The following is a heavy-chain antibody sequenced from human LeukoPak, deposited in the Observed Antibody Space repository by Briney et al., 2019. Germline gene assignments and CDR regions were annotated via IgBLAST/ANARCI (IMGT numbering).Heavy chain of an antibody. J-gene: IGHJ4*02. Sequence: SETLSLTCSVSGGSISSYYWSWIRQPPRKGLEWIGHIYSSGSTNYNPSLKSRVTISVDTSKNQFSLKLRSVTAADTAMYYCARAGLIAAADPLDYWGQGTLVTVSS. D-gene: IGHD6-13*01. CDR1: GGSISSYY. CDR3: ARAGLIAAADPLDY. V-gene: IGHV4-59*01. CDR2: IYSSGST.